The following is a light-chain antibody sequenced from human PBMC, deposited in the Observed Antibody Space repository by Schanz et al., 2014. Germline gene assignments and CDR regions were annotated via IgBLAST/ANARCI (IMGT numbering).Light chain of an antibody. CDR1: SSNIAINN. Sequence: QSVLTQTPSASAPPGQRVTISCSGSSSNIAINNVNWYQQLPGTAPKLLIFTNDERPAGVSDRFSASKSGTSASLTISGLQSEDEADYYCQSYDSSLSGSVFGGGTKVTVL. V-gene: IGLV1-44*01. J-gene: IGLJ3*02. CDR2: TND. CDR3: QSYDSSLSGSV.